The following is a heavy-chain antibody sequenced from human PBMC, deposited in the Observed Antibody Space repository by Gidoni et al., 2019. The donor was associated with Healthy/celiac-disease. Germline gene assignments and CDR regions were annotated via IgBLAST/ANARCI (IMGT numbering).Heavy chain of an antibody. Sequence: NHSGSTNYNPSLKSRVTISVDTSKNQFSLKLSSVTAADTAVYYCARGRFGSGSYTYYYYYYGMDVWGQGTTVTVSS. CDR3: ARGRFGSGSYTYYYYYYGMDV. J-gene: IGHJ6*02. D-gene: IGHD3-10*01. V-gene: IGHV4-34*01. CDR2: NHSGST.